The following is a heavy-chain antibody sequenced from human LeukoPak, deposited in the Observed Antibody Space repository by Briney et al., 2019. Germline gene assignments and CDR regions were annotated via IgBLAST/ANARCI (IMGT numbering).Heavy chain of an antibody. CDR1: GFTFSNYA. V-gene: IGHV3-23*01. J-gene: IGHJ4*02. CDR3: AKLPVSYSSGWSNFDY. CDR2: ISDTGGST. D-gene: IGHD6-19*01. Sequence: AGGSLRLSCAASGFTFSNYAMSWVRQAPGKGLEWVSGISDTGGSTYYADSVKGRFTISRDNSKNTLYLQMNSLRAEETTIYYCAKLPVSYSSGWSNFDYWGQGTLVTVSS.